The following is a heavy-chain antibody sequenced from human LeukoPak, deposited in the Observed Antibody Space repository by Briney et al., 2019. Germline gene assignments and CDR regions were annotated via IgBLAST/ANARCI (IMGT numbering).Heavy chain of an antibody. CDR1: GGSISSSSYY. V-gene: IGHV4-39*01. J-gene: IGHJ5*02. CDR2: IYYSGST. Sequence: SETRSLTCTVSGGSISSSSYYWGWIRQPPGKGLEWIGNIYYSGSTKYNPSLKSRVTISVDTSKNQFSLKLSSVTAADTAVYCCARQSRKYYGSGSEDNWFDPWGQGTLVTVSS. CDR3: ARQSRKYYGSGSEDNWFDP. D-gene: IGHD3-10*01.